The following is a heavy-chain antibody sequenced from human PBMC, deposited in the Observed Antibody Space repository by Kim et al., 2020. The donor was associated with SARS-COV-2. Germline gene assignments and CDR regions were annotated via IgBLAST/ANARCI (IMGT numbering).Heavy chain of an antibody. CDR3: ARSKGRGESDY. Sequence: ATFYGDSVEGRITIPRDNAKNSVHLQMNSLGADDPAVYFCARSKGRGESDYWGQGTLVAVSS. D-gene: IGHD3-16*01. J-gene: IGHJ4*02. V-gene: IGHV3-11*01. CDR2: AT.